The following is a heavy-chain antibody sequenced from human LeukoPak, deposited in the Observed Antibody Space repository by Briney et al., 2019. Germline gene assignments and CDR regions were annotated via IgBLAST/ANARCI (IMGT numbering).Heavy chain of an antibody. CDR2: INPSGGST. CDR3: ARAGYYYGSGSYPQDY. Sequence: GASVKVSFKASGYTFTSYYMHWVRQAPGQGLEWMGIINPSGGSTSYAQKFQGRVTMTRDMSTSTVYMELSSLRSEDTAVYYCARAGYYYGSGSYPQDYWGQGTLVTVSS. J-gene: IGHJ4*02. V-gene: IGHV1-46*01. CDR1: GYTFTSYY. D-gene: IGHD3-10*01.